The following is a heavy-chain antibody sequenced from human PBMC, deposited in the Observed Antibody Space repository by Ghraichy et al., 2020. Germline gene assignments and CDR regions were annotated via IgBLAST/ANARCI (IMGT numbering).Heavy chain of an antibody. CDR2: VYYSGST. J-gene: IGHJ5*02. V-gene: IGHV4-59*08. CDR3: VRHDPYQTAAPASPIT. CDR1: GDSFSRYY. D-gene: IGHD6-13*01. Sequence: ESLSLTCTVSGDSFSRYYWSWIRQPPGKGLEWIGYVYYSGSTNYNPSLKSRVTMSVDTSKNQFSLKLSSVTAADTALYYCVRHDPYQTAAPASPITWGQGTLVTVSS.